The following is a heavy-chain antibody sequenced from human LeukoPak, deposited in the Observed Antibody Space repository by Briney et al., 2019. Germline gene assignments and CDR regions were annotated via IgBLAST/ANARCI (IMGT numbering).Heavy chain of an antibody. J-gene: IGHJ5*02. Sequence: PSETLSLTCTVSGDSINNYYWNWIRQPPGRGLDWIGYIYYSGSTSYNPSLKSRVTISVDTSKNQFSLKLTSVTAADTAVYYCARGESGGSGWFDPWGQGTLVTVSS. CDR3: ARGESGGSGWFDP. D-gene: IGHD2-15*01. CDR1: GDSINNYY. V-gene: IGHV4-59*01. CDR2: IYYSGST.